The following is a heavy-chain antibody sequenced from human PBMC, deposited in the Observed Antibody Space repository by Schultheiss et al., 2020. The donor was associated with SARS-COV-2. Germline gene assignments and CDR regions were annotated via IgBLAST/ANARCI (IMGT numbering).Heavy chain of an antibody. J-gene: IGHJ6*02. V-gene: IGHV3-23*01. D-gene: IGHD5-24*01. CDR1: GFSFSSYD. CDR2: ISGSSGNI. Sequence: GGSLRLSCAASGFSFSSYDMHWVRQATGKGLEWVSDISGSSGNIYYADSVKGRFTVSRDTSKNTLYLQMNTLRVEDTAVYYCAKVLRPLSQGGYNSLGEDGMDVWGQGTTVTVSS. CDR3: AKVLRPLSQGGYNSLGEDGMDV.